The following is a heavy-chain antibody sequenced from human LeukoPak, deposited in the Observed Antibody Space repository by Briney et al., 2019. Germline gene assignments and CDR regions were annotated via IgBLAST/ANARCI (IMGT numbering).Heavy chain of an antibody. CDR2: ISSSSSYI. Sequence: GGSLRLSCAASGFTSSSYSMNWVRQAPGKGREWVSSISSSSSYIYYADSVKGRFTISRDNAKNSLYLQMNSLRAEDTAVYYCARGPHYYDSSGTPPNWGQGTLVTVSS. CDR1: GFTSSSYS. V-gene: IGHV3-21*01. J-gene: IGHJ4*02. D-gene: IGHD3-22*01. CDR3: ARGPHYYDSSGTPPN.